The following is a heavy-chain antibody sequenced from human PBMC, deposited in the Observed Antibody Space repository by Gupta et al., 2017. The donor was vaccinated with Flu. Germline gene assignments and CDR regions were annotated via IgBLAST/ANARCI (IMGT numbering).Heavy chain of an antibody. CDR3: ARGASVVVPAAIVGGMDV. CDR1: GGPFSSYA. CDR2: IIPIFGTA. D-gene: IGHD2-2*02. V-gene: IGHV1-69*01. J-gene: IGHJ6*02. Sequence: QVQLVQSGAEVKKPGSSVKVSCKASGGPFSSYALSWVRQAPGQGLEWMGGIIPIFGTANYAQKFQGRVTITADESTSTAYMELSSLRSEDTAVYYCARGASVVVPAAIVGGMDVWGQGTTVTVSS.